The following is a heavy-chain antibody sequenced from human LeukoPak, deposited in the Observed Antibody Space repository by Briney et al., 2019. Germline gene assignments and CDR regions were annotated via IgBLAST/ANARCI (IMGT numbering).Heavy chain of an antibody. J-gene: IGHJ6*04. V-gene: IGHV1-69*06. CDR1: GGTFSSYA. D-gene: IGHD6-19*01. Sequence: SVKVSCKASGGTFSSYAISWVRQAPGQGLEWMGGIIPIFGTANYAQKFQGRVTITADKSTSTAYMELSSLRCEHTAVYYCARRAGLDTSDYGMDVWGKGTTVTVSS. CDR3: ARRAGLDTSDYGMDV. CDR2: IIPIFGTA.